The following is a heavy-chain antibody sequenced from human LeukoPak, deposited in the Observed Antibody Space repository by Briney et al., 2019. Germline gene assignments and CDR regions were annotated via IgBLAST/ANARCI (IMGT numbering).Heavy chain of an antibody. CDR3: ARGFYDFWSGYYFDY. CDR1: GYTFTGYY. CDR2: INPNSGGT. D-gene: IGHD3-3*01. Sequence: ASVKVSCKASGYTFTGYYMHWVRQAPGQGLEWMRWINPNSGGTNYAQKFQGRVTMTRDTSISTAYMELSRLRSDDTAVYYCARGFYDFWSGYYFDYWGQGTLVTVSS. V-gene: IGHV1-2*02. J-gene: IGHJ4*02.